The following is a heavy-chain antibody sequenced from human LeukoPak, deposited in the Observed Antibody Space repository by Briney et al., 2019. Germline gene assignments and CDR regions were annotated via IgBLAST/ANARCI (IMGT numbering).Heavy chain of an antibody. V-gene: IGHV3-48*03. CDR1: GFTFSSYE. CDR2: ISGSGSTI. Sequence: GGSLRLSCAASGFTFSSYEMNWVRQAPGKGLEWVSYISGSGSTIYYADSVKGRFTISRDNAKNSLYLQMNSLRAEDTAVYYCARVPPQWEQQLVFDYWGQGTLVTVSS. CDR3: ARVPPQWEQQLVFDY. J-gene: IGHJ4*02. D-gene: IGHD6-13*01.